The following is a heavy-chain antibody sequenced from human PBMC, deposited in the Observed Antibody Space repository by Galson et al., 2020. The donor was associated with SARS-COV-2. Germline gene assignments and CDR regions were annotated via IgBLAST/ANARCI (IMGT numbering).Heavy chain of an antibody. CDR2: ISSSSSTI. J-gene: IGHJ6*02. CDR3: PGEPHPDTAMVRGEYYYGMDV. V-gene: IGHV3-48*01. CDR1: GFTFSSYS. D-gene: IGHD5-18*01. Sequence: GESLKISCAASGFTFSSYSMNWVRQAPGKGLEWVSYISSSSSTIHYADSVKGRFTISRDNAKNSLYLQMNSLRAEDTGVYYCPGEPHPDTAMVRGEYYYGMDVWGQGTTVTVSS.